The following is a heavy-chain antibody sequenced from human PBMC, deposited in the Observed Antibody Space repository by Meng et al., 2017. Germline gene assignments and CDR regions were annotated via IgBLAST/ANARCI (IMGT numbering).Heavy chain of an antibody. D-gene: IGHD3-9*01. CDR1: GGSFSGYY. CDR2: INHSGST. CDR3: ARGRYFDWLSYRYYFDY. Sequence: QVQLQQWGAGLLMPSETLSPTCAGYGGSFSGYYWSWIRQPPGKGLEWIGEINHSGSTNYNPSLKSRVTISVDTSKNQFSLKLSSVTAADTAVYYCARGRYFDWLSYRYYFDYWGQGTLVTVSS. J-gene: IGHJ4*02. V-gene: IGHV4-34*01.